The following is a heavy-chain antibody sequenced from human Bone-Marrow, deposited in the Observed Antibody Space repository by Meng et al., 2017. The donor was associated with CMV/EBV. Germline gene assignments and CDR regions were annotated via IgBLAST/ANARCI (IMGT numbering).Heavy chain of an antibody. CDR1: GGSISSDY. V-gene: IGHV4-4*07. CDR3: ASELGGGDYAY. D-gene: IGHD4-17*01. CDR2: IYTSGST. J-gene: IGHJ4*02. Sequence: HVQLQESGPGLVKPSDPRSFTCTVSGGSISSDYWSWSRQPAGKGLEWIGRIYTSGSTNYNPSLKSRVTMSVDTSKNQFSLKLSSVTAADTAVYYCASELGGGDYAYWGQGTLVTVSS.